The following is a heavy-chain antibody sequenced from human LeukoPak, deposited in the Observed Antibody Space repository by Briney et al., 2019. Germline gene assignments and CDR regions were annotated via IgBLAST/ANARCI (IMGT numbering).Heavy chain of an antibody. Sequence: ASVKVSFKASGYTFTSYGISWVRQAPGQGLEWMGWISAYNGNTNYAQKLQGRVTMTTDTSTSTAYMELRSLRSDDTAVYYCARDVRDLYYYYGMDVWGQGTTVTVSS. CDR2: ISAYNGNT. J-gene: IGHJ6*02. CDR1: GYTFTSYG. CDR3: ARDVRDLYYYYGMDV. V-gene: IGHV1-18*01.